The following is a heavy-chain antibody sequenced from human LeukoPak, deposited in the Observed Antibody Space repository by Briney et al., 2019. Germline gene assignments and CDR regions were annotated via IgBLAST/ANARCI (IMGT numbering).Heavy chain of an antibody. J-gene: IGHJ3*02. Sequence: ASVKVSCKASGYTFTSYAMHWVRQAPGQRLEWMGWINAGNGNTKYSQKFHGRVAIARDTSASTAYMELSSLRSEDTAVYYCASYSAYCGGDCYPAHDAFDIWGQGTMVTVSS. CDR1: GYTFTSYA. CDR2: INAGNGNT. D-gene: IGHD2-21*02. CDR3: ASYSAYCGGDCYPAHDAFDI. V-gene: IGHV1-3*01.